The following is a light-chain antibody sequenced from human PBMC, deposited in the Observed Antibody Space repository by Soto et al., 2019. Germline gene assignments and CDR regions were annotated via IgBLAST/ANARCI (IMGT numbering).Light chain of an antibody. Sequence: AIQLTQSPSSLSASVGDRVTITCRASQDIRGALAWYRQKPGKAPKFLIFDVSTLQSGVPSRFSGSGSGTDFTLTISSLQPEDFGTYYCQQFNTYPITFGQGTRLEIK. J-gene: IGKJ5*01. CDR1: QDIRGA. CDR3: QQFNTYPIT. V-gene: IGKV1-13*02. CDR2: DVS.